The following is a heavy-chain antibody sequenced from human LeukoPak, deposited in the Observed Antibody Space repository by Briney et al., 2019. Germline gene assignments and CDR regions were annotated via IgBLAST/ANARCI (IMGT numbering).Heavy chain of an antibody. CDR1: GGTFSSYA. J-gene: IGHJ4*02. CDR2: IIPIFGTA. D-gene: IGHD3-22*01. Sequence: EASVKVSCKASGGTFSSYAISWVRQAPGQGLEWMGRIIPIFGTANYAQKFQGRVTITADKSTSTAYMEQSSLRSEDTAVYYCARDPYYYDSSGNYWGQGTLVTVSS. V-gene: IGHV1-69*06. CDR3: ARDPYYYDSSGNY.